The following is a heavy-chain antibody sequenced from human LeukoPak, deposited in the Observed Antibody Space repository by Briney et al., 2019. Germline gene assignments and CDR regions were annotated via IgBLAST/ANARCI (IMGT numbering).Heavy chain of an antibody. CDR3: ARSYSEYYYDSSGYYRPYFDY. D-gene: IGHD3-22*01. CDR2: ISYDGSNK. V-gene: IGHV3-30*04. CDR1: GFTFSSYA. Sequence: GGSLRLSCAASGFTFSSYAMHWVRQAPGKGLEWVAVISYDGSNKYYADSVKGRFTISRDNSKNTLYLQMNSLRAEDTAVYYCARSYSEYYYDSSGYYRPYFDYWGQGTLVTVSS. J-gene: IGHJ4*02.